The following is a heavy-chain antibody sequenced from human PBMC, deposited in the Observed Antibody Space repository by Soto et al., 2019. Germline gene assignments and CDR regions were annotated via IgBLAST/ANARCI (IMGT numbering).Heavy chain of an antibody. V-gene: IGHV4-31*03. J-gene: IGHJ6*02. CDR3: ARVSSWPGYYYYGMDV. CDR1: GGSISSGGYY. D-gene: IGHD6-13*01. Sequence: SETLSLTCTVSGGSISSGGYYWSWIRQHPGKGLEWIGYIYYSGSTYYNPSLKSRVTISVDTSKNQFSLKLSSVTAADTAVYYCARVSSWPGYYYYGMDVWGQGTTVTVSS. CDR2: IYYSGST.